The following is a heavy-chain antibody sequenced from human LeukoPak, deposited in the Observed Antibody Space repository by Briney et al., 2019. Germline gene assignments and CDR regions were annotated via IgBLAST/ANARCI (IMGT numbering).Heavy chain of an antibody. J-gene: IGHJ4*02. CDR1: GYTFTDYY. CDR2: INPNSGGT. V-gene: IGHV1-2*02. CDR3: ARDWGTYSSGWYFGY. Sequence: PQASVKVSCKASGYTFTDYYMHWVRQAPGQGLEWMGWINPNSGGTNYAQKFQGRVTMTRDTSISTAYMELSRLRSDDTAVYYCARDWGTYSSGWYFGYWGQGTLVTVSS. D-gene: IGHD6-19*01.